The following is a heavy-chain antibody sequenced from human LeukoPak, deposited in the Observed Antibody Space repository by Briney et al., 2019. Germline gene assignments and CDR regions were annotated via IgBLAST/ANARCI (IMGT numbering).Heavy chain of an antibody. CDR1: GFTFDNYA. CDR2: ISWNNITV. V-gene: IGHV3-9*01. D-gene: IGHD6-13*01. Sequence: GGSLRLSCAVSGFTFDNYAMHWVRQAPGKGLEWVGIISWNNITVVYADSVKGRFTISRDNPKNSLYLRLNSLRAEDTAFYYCAKDSSGGVSSAGILDFWGPGTLVTVSP. J-gene: IGHJ4*02. CDR3: AKDSSGGVSSAGILDF.